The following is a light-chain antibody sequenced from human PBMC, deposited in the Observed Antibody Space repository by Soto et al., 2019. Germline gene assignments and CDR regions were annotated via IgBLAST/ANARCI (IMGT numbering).Light chain of an antibody. CDR2: DAS. CDR1: QSVGRY. V-gene: IGKV3-11*01. CDR3: RHRSNWLR. J-gene: IGKJ4*02. Sequence: EIVLTQSPATLSLSPWERATLSCRASQSVGRYLAWYQQKPGQAPRLLIYDASKKATGIPARVSGTGSGTYFTLTISSLEPEAFGDYYCRHRSNWLRFDGGTKVEIK.